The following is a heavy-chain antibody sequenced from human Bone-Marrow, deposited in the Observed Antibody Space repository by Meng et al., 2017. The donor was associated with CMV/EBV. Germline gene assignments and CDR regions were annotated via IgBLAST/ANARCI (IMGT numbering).Heavy chain of an antibody. CDR1: GYTFTSYY. V-gene: IGHV1-46*01. D-gene: IGHD1-14*01. CDR2: INPSGGST. Sequence: ASVKVSCKASGYTFTSYYMHWVRQAPGQGLEWMGIINPSGGSTSYAQKFQGRVTMTRDTSTSTVYMELSSLRSEDTAVYYCAREREEPRTYYYYGMDVWGRGTTVTVSS. J-gene: IGHJ6*02. CDR3: AREREEPRTYYYYGMDV.